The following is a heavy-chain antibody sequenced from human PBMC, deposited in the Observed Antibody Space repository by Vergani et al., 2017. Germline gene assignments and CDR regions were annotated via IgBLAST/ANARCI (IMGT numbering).Heavy chain of an antibody. D-gene: IGHD6-19*01. V-gene: IGHV4-39*01. CDR1: VASIRRSNYY. CDR3: ARHSTVEWLVKLGWIDP. J-gene: IGHJ5*02. CDR2: IYYSGST. Sequence: QLQLQESGPGLVKPSATLSLTCSVSVASIRRSNYYWGWIRQPPGKGLEWIASIYYSGSTYYNPSLKSRVTISVDTSKNQFSLKLSSVTAADTAVYFCARHSTVEWLVKLGWIDPWGQGMLVTVSS.